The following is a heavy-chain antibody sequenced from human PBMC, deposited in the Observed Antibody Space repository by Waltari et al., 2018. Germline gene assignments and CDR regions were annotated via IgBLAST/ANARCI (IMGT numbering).Heavy chain of an antibody. CDR1: GDSVNSHY. V-gene: IGHV4-59*02. D-gene: IGHD4-17*01. Sequence: QVQLQESGPGLVKPSETLSLICTVSGDSVNSHYWSWIRQPPGKGLEWIGYIYYSGDSRYNPSLGSRVTMSLDSSKNQFSLKVNYLTASDTAVYYCARTARLLDLWGQGALVTVSS. J-gene: IGHJ4*01. CDR3: ARTARLLDL. CDR2: IYYSGDS.